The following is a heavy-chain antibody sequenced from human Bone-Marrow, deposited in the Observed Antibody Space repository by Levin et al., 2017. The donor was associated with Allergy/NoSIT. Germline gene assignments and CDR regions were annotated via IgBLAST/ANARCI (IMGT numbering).Heavy chain of an antibody. CDR2: IWYDGSDK. CDR3: ARAILSGYTSLDY. Sequence: SCTASGCTLRSYGMHWVRLAPGKGLEWVALIWYDGSDKKYADSVKGRFTISRDNSQNTVYLQMNSLRAEDTAVYYCARAILSGYTSLDYWGPGTPVIVSS. V-gene: IGHV3-33*01. J-gene: IGHJ4*02. D-gene: IGHD3-9*01. CDR1: GCTLRSYG.